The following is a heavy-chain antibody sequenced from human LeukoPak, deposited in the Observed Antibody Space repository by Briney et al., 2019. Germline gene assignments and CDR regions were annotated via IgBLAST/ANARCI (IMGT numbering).Heavy chain of an antibody. CDR1: GYTLTELS. Sequence: ASVKVSCQVSGYTLTELSMHWLRQAPGQGLEWMGWIKPDSGATNFAQNFQGRVTMTSDTSISTAYMELSSLTSDDTAMYYCARDHDYGPDYWGQGTLVTVSA. CDR3: ARDHDYGPDY. V-gene: IGHV1-2*02. CDR2: IKPDSGAT. J-gene: IGHJ4*02. D-gene: IGHD4/OR15-4a*01.